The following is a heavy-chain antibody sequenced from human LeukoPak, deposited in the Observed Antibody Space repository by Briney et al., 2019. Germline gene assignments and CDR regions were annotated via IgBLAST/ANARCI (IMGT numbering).Heavy chain of an antibody. CDR3: ARGGCYDFWSGYCNWFDP. J-gene: IGHJ5*02. D-gene: IGHD3-3*01. Sequence: GASVKVSCKASGYTFTSYGISWVRQAPGQGLEWMGWISAYNGNTNYAQKLQGRVTMTTDTSTSTAYMELSSLRSEDTAVYYCARGGCYDFWSGYCNWFDPWGQGTLVTVSS. CDR1: GYTFTSYG. CDR2: ISAYNGNT. V-gene: IGHV1-18*01.